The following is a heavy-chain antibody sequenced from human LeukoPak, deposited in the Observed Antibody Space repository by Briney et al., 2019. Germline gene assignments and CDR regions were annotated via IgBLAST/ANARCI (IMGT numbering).Heavy chain of an antibody. V-gene: IGHV4-34*01. D-gene: IGHD5-18*01. CDR2: INHSGSA. CDR1: GGSFSGYY. Sequence: PSETLSLTCAVYGGSFSGYYWSWIRQPPGKGLEWIGEINHSGSANYNPSLKSRVTISVDTSKNQFSLKLSSVTAADTAVYYCASERGYSYGYVDYWGQGTLVTVSS. CDR3: ASERGYSYGYVDY. J-gene: IGHJ4*02.